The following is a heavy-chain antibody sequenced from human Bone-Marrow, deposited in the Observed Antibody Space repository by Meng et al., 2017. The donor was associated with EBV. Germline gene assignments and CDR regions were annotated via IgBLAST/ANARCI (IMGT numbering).Heavy chain of an antibody. J-gene: IGHJ4*02. CDR2: ISGSGGST. D-gene: IGHD6-13*01. CDR1: GFTFSNAW. V-gene: IGHV3-23*01. CDR3: AKDSSQRQQLVLYDY. Sequence: VERLGCGGGLVKPGWSIRLSCAASGFTFSNAWMSWVRQAPGKGLEWVSAISGSGGSTYYADSVKGRFTISRDNSKNTLYLQMNSLRAEDTAVYYCAKDSSQRQQLVLYDYWGQGTLVTVSS.